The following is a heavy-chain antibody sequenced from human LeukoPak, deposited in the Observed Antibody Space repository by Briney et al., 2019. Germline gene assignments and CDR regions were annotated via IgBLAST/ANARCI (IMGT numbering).Heavy chain of an antibody. CDR1: GFTFSSYG. V-gene: IGHV3-30*18. CDR2: ISYDGSNK. Sequence: GGSLRLSCAASGFTFSSYGMHWVRQAPGKGLEWVAVISYDGSNKYYADSVKGRFTISRDNSKNTLYLQMNSLRAEDTAVYYCAKDQGMAGATDYWGQGTLVTVSS. D-gene: IGHD1-26*01. J-gene: IGHJ4*02. CDR3: AKDQGMAGATDY.